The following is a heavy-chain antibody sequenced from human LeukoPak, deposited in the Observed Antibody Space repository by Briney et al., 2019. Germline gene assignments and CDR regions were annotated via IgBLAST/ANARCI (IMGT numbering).Heavy chain of an antibody. D-gene: IGHD3-10*01. CDR2: IRGSGGTT. J-gene: IGHJ4*02. Sequence: GGSLRLSCAASGFTFSSYAMSWVRQAPGKGLEWVSAIRGSGGTTYYADSVKGRFTISRDNSKNTLYLQMNSLRAEDTAVYYCAKDRALYYYGSGSYWGQGTLVTVSS. CDR3: AKDRALYYYGSGSY. V-gene: IGHV3-23*01. CDR1: GFTFSSYA.